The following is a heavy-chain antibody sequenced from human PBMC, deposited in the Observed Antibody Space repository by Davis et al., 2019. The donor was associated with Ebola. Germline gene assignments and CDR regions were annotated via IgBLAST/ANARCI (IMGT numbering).Heavy chain of an antibody. D-gene: IGHD5-24*01. Sequence: PGGSLRLSCAASGFTFSSYWMSWVRQAPGKGLEWVANIKQDGSEKYYVDSVKGRFTISRDNAKNSLYLQMNSLRAEDTAVYYCAKPVWLHHTTSGSDYWGQGTLVTVSS. CDR3: AKPVWLHHTTSGSDY. V-gene: IGHV3-7*03. CDR1: GFTFSSYW. CDR2: IKQDGSEK. J-gene: IGHJ4*02.